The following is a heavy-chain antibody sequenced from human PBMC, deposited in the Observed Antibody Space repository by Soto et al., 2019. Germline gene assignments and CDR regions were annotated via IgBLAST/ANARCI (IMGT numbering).Heavy chain of an antibody. J-gene: IGHJ1*01. V-gene: IGHV6-1*01. Sequence: PSQCLSLTCAISGDSISSISAAWEWIKQYPSRGLEWLGRTYYRSKWYNDYAVSVKSRITINPDTSKNQFSLQLNSVTPEDTAVYYCARDTGELGYFQHWGQGTLVTVSS. D-gene: IGHD2-8*02. CDR2: TYYRSKWYN. CDR3: ARDTGELGYFQH. CDR1: GDSISSISAA.